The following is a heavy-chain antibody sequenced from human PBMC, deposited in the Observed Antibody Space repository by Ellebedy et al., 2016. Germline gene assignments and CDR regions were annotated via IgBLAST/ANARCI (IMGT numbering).Heavy chain of an antibody. D-gene: IGHD1-26*01. V-gene: IGHV4-39*01. J-gene: IGHJ6*03. CDR1: GGSISGYY. CDR2: IYYSGST. Sequence: SETLSLTXTVSGGSISGYYWGWIRQPPGKGLEWIGSIYYSGSTYYNPSLKSRVTMSVDTSKNQFSLKLSSVTAADTAVYYCARHSSGATTSGYYYHYYMDVWGKGTTVTVSS. CDR3: ARHSSGATTSGYYYHYYMDV.